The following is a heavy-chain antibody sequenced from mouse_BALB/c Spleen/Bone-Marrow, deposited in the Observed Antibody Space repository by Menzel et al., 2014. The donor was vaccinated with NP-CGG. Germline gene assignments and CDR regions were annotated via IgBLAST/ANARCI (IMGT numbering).Heavy chain of an antibody. CDR2: IRNKANGYTT. CDR1: GFTFTDYY. Sequence: EVQLVESGGGLVQPGGSLRLSCATSGFTFTDYYMSWVRQPPGKALEWLGFIRNKANGYTTEYSASVKGRFTISRDNSQSTLYLQMNTLRAEDSATYYCARALIVFDYWGQGTTLTVSS. V-gene: IGHV7-3*02. J-gene: IGHJ2*01. CDR3: ARALIVFDY.